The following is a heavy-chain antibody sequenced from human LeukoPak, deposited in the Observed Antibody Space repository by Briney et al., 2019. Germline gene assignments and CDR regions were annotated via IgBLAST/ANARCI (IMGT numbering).Heavy chain of an antibody. V-gene: IGHV1-46*01. CDR2: INPSGGST. D-gene: IGHD6-13*01. J-gene: IGHJ4*02. CDR1: GYTFTSYY. CDR3: ARDLAYSSSWYVPDY. Sequence: SVKVSCKAFGYTFTSYYMHWVRQAPGQRLEWRGIINPSGGSTSYAQKFQGRVTMTRDMSTSTAYMELSSLRYEDTAVYYCARDLAYSSSWYVPDYWGQGTLVTVSS.